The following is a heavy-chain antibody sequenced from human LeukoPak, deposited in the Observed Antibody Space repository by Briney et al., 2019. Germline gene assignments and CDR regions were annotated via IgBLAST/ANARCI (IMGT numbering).Heavy chain of an antibody. CDR3: ATLWGGLGDI. Sequence: LPGGSLRLSCAASGFTVSRHYMSWFRQAPGKGLEWVSAIYTDGRIFYADAAKGRFTVSRDNPKNTLYLQMNSLRAEDTAVYYCATLWGGLGDIWGQGTEVTVSS. CDR1: GFTVSRHY. D-gene: IGHD7-27*01. CDR2: IYTDGRI. V-gene: IGHV3-53*01. J-gene: IGHJ3*02.